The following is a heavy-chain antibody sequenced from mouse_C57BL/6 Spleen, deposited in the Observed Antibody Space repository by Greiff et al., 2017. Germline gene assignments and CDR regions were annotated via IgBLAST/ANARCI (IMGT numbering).Heavy chain of an antibody. J-gene: IGHJ2*01. CDR3: ARGRSNYGDFDY. V-gene: IGHV1-54*01. D-gene: IGHD2-5*01. CDR2: INPGSGGT. CDR1: GYAFTNYL. Sequence: VQRVESGAELVRPGTSVKVSCKASGYAFTNYLIEWVKQRPGQGLEWIGVINPGSGGTNYNEKFKGKATLTADKSSSTAYMQLSSLTSEDSAVYYCARGRSNYGDFDYWGQGTTLTVSS.